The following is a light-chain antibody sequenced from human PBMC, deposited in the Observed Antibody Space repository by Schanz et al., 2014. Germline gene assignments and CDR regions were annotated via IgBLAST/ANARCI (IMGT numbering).Light chain of an antibody. CDR2: EVT. Sequence: QSALTQPPSASGSPGQSVTISCTGTSSDIGGYNYVSWYQQHPGEAPKLMLYEVTKRPSGVPDRFSGSKSGNTASLTISGLQTEDEADYYCSSYTSSSALVFGTGIKVTVL. CDR1: SSDIGGYNY. V-gene: IGLV2-8*01. CDR3: SSYTSSSALV. J-gene: IGLJ1*01.